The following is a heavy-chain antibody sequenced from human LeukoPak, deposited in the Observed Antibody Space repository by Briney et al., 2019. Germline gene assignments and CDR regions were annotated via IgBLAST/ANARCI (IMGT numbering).Heavy chain of an antibody. CDR2: ISSGSSTI. J-gene: IGHJ4*02. Sequence: PGGSLRLSCAASGFTFSSYSMNWVRQAPGKGLEWISYISSGSSTIYYADSVKGRFTISRDNARNSLYLQMNSLRAEDTAVYYCARDNYDSSGPYYFDYWGQGTLVTVSS. CDR3: ARDNYDSSGPYYFDY. CDR1: GFTFSSYS. V-gene: IGHV3-48*04. D-gene: IGHD3-22*01.